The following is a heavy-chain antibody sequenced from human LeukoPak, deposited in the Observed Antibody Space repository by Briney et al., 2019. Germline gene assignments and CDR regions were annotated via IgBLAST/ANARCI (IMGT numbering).Heavy chain of an antibody. V-gene: IGHV4-59*01. CDR1: GGSMSSYY. CDR3: ARGPNNFDL. D-gene: IGHD2/OR15-2a*01. Sequence: PSETLSLTCSVSGGSMSSYYLSWIRQPPGEGLEWIGDIYYSGATNYNPSLKSRVSLSQATPKNHVSLNLNSVTAADTAVYYCARGPNNFDLWGQGTLVTVSS. CDR2: IYYSGAT. J-gene: IGHJ4*02.